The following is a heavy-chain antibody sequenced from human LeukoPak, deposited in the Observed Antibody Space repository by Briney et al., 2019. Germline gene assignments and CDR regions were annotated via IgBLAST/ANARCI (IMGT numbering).Heavy chain of an antibody. D-gene: IGHD4-11*01. CDR3: AKDLYSNYGPADY. CDR2: INGGGVNT. J-gene: IGHJ4*02. V-gene: IGHV3-23*01. Sequence: PGGSLRLSCAASGFTFSSYAMSWVRQAPGKGLEWVSTINGGGVNTHYADSVGGRFTISRDNSKNTLFLQMNSLRDEDTAVYYCAKDLYSNYGPADYWGQGNPVTVSS. CDR1: GFTFSSYA.